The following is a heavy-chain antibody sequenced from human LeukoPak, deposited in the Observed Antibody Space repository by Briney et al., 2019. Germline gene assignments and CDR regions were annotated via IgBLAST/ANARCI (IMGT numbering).Heavy chain of an antibody. CDR3: ATRGCCSSSSCYGIEH. J-gene: IGHJ1*01. Sequence: PGGSLRLSCAASGFTFSNAWMSWVRQAPGKGLEWVGRIKSKTDGGTTDYAAPVKGRFSISRDDSKDTLYLQMNSLKTEDTAVYYCATRGCCSSSSCYGIEHWGQGTLVTVSS. D-gene: IGHD2-2*01. CDR1: GFTFSNAW. CDR2: IKSKTDGGTT. V-gene: IGHV3-15*01.